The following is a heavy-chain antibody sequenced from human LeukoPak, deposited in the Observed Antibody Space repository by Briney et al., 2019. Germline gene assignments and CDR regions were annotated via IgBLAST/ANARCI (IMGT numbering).Heavy chain of an antibody. V-gene: IGHV3-30*18. CDR3: AKGRYLCGGDCYLTLDAFDI. CDR2: ISYDGSNK. Sequence: GGSLRLSCAASGFSFSSYGMHWVRQAPGKGLEWVAVISYDGSNKYYADSVKGRFTISRDNSKNTLYLQMNSLRAEDTAVYYCAKGRYLCGGDCYLTLDAFDIWGQGTMVTVSS. CDR1: GFSFSSYG. J-gene: IGHJ3*02. D-gene: IGHD2-21*02.